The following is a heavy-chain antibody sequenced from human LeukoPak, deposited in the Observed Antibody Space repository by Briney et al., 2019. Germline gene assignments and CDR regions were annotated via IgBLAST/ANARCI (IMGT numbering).Heavy chain of an antibody. D-gene: IGHD4-17*01. CDR1: GFTFSSYS. CDR3: ARDYPAGVGDYDRSPFGY. Sequence: HPGGSLRLSCAASGFTFSSYSMNWVRQAPGKGLEWVSYISSSSSTIHYADSVKGRFTISRDNAKNSLYLQMNSLRAEDTAVYYCARDYPAGVGDYDRSPFGYWGQGTLVTVSS. J-gene: IGHJ4*02. CDR2: ISSSSSTI. V-gene: IGHV3-48*04.